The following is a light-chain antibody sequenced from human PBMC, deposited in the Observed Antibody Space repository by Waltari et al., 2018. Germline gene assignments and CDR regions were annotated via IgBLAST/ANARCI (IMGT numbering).Light chain of an antibody. Sequence: DVVMTQSPLSLPVTLGPPASISCRASQSLVSSGGDTYLNWFQQRPGQSPRRLIYKISNRDSGVPDRFSGSGSATDFTLIISRVEAEDVGVYYCMQGTHWPPTFGQGTKVEIK. J-gene: IGKJ1*01. CDR3: MQGTHWPPT. CDR1: QSLVSSGGDTY. CDR2: KIS. V-gene: IGKV2-30*01.